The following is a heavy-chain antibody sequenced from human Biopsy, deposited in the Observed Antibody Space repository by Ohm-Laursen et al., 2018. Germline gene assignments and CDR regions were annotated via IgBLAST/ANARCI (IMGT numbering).Heavy chain of an antibody. CDR3: ASKLDYSSGYPY. Sequence: ASVKVSCKASAYSFGDHRIHWVRQAPGQGLEWMGWINPQSGGEHYAQKFKDRVTMTRDTSISTAYMELSSLRSDDTAVYYCASKLDYSSGYPYWGQGTLVTVSS. CDR2: INPQSGGE. V-gene: IGHV1-2*02. D-gene: IGHD3-22*01. J-gene: IGHJ4*02. CDR1: AYSFGDHR.